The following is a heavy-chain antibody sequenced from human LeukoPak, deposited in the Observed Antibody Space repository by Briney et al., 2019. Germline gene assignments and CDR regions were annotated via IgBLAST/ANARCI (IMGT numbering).Heavy chain of an antibody. V-gene: IGHV5-51*01. CDR2: IYPGDSDT. D-gene: IGHD3-22*01. J-gene: IGHJ3*02. Sequence: ESLKISYKGSGYSFTSYWIGWVRQMPGKGLEWMEIIYPGDSDTRYSLTFQGQVTISADKSISTAYLQWSSLKASDTAMYYCASQSSGYRNAFDIWGQGTMVTVSS. CDR1: GYSFTSYW. CDR3: ASQSSGYRNAFDI.